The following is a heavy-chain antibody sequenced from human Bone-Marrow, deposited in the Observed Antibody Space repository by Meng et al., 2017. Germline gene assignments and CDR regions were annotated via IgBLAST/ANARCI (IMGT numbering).Heavy chain of an antibody. Sequence: VAWGGVGGALESPGGSFSSSGLPLGFSFPAAWRGWARQAPGKGLEWVGRIKSNSDGGTTDYAAPVKGRFTISRDDSKNTLYLQMNSLITEDTAVYFCATGAAAADHWGQGTLVTVSS. D-gene: IGHD6-13*01. V-gene: IGHV3-15*02. CDR3: ATGAAAADH. CDR1: GFSFPAAW. CDR2: IKSNSDGGTT. J-gene: IGHJ4*02.